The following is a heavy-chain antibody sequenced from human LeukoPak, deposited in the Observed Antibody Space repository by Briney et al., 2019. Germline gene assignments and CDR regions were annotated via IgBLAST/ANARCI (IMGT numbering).Heavy chain of an antibody. J-gene: IGHJ4*02. CDR3: ASFPWYSSSWYYFDY. CDR1: GVSFSGYY. Sequence: SETLSLTCAVYGVSFSGYYWSWIRQPPGKGLEWIGEINHSGSTNYNPSLKSRVTISVDTSKNQFSLKLSSVTAADTAVYYCASFPWYSSSWYYFDYWGQGTPVTVSS. D-gene: IGHD6-13*01. CDR2: INHSGST. V-gene: IGHV4-34*01.